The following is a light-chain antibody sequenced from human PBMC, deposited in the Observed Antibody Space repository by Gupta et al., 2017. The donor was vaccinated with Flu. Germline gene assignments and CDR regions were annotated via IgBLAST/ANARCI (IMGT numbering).Light chain of an antibody. CDR1: SSDVGGYKY. CDR3: NSYGGSNNHV. J-gene: IGLJ1*01. V-gene: IGLV2-8*01. CDR2: EVS. Sequence: QSALTQPPSASGSPGPSVTISCTGTSSDVGGYKYVSWYRQHPGKAPKLMIYEVSKRPSGVPDRFSGSKSGNTASLTVSGLQAEDEADYYCNSYGGSNNHVVGTGTKVTVL.